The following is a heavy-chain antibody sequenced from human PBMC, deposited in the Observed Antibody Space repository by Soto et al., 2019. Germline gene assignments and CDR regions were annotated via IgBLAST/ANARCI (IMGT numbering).Heavy chain of an antibody. Sequence: ASVKVSCKASGYTFTSYYMHWVRQAPGQGLEWMGIINPSGGSASYAQKFQGRVTMTRDTSTSTVYMELSSLRSEDTAVYYCARVNYDFWSGDNWFDPWGQGTLVT. CDR2: INPSGGSA. V-gene: IGHV1-46*01. CDR1: GYTFTSYY. J-gene: IGHJ5*02. D-gene: IGHD3-3*01. CDR3: ARVNYDFWSGDNWFDP.